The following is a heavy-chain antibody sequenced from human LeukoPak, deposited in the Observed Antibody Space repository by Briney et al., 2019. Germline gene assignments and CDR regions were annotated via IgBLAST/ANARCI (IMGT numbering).Heavy chain of an antibody. J-gene: IGHJ6*03. CDR1: AYTFTGYY. CDR3: ARGSLTIFGVVIRTYYYYMDV. CDR2: INPKSGGT. Sequence: GASVKVSCKASAYTFTGYYMHWVRQAPGQGLEWMGWINPKSGGTNYAQKFQGRVTITRNTSISTAYMELSSLRSEDTAVYYCARGSLTIFGVVIRTYYYYMDVWGKGTTVTVSS. D-gene: IGHD3-3*01. V-gene: IGHV1-2*02.